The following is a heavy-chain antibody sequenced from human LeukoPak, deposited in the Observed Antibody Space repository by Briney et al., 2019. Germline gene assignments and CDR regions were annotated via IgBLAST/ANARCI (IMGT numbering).Heavy chain of an antibody. CDR1: GFTFSSYE. Sequence: PGGSLRLSCAASGFTFSSYEMNWVRQAPGKGLEWVSYISSSGSTIYYADSVKGRFTISRDNAKNLLYLQMNSLRAEDTAVYYCARGGPDYVWGSYRPYYFDYWGQGTLVTVSS. CDR2: ISSSGSTI. V-gene: IGHV3-48*03. CDR3: ARGGPDYVWGSYRPYYFDY. D-gene: IGHD3-16*02. J-gene: IGHJ4*02.